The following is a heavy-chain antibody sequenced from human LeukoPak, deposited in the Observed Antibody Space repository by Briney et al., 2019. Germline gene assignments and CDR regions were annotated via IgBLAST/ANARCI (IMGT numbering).Heavy chain of an antibody. Sequence: GGSLRLSCAASGFTFSSYAMHWVRQTPGKGLEYVSAISRNGGSTYYADSVKGRFTISRDNSKNTLYLQMGILRAEDMAVYYCARDEMYDSSGYYHYYFDYWGQGTLVTVSS. V-gene: IGHV3-64*02. J-gene: IGHJ4*02. D-gene: IGHD3-22*01. CDR1: GFTFSSYA. CDR2: ISRNGGST. CDR3: ARDEMYDSSGYYHYYFDY.